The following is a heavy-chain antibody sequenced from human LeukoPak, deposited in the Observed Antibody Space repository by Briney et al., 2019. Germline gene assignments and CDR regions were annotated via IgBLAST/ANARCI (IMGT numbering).Heavy chain of an antibody. Sequence: PSETLSLTCAVSGGSISSGGYFWSWIRQPPGKGLEWIGYIYHSGSTYYNPSLKSRVTISVDRSKNQFSLKLSSVTAADTAVYYCARATSDDTGDYGMDVWGQGTLVTVSS. D-gene: IGHD2-8*02. V-gene: IGHV4-30-2*01. J-gene: IGHJ6*02. CDR1: GGSISSGGYF. CDR2: IYHSGST. CDR3: ARATSDDTGDYGMDV.